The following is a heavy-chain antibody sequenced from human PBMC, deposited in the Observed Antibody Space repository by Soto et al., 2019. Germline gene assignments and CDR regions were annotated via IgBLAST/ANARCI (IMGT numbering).Heavy chain of an antibody. CDR3: AYLPCSGGSCYWFSFSGMDV. CDR1: GFSLTTSGVG. V-gene: IGHV2-5*02. Sequence: QITLKESGPPLVKPTQTLTLTCTFSGFSLTTSGVGLAWFGQPPGKALEWLALIYWDDDKRYRPSLESRLTITKDTSKNQVVLTMTNMDSVDTATYYCAYLPCSGGSCYWFSFSGMDVWGQGTTVTVSS. D-gene: IGHD2-15*01. J-gene: IGHJ6*02. CDR2: IYWDDDK.